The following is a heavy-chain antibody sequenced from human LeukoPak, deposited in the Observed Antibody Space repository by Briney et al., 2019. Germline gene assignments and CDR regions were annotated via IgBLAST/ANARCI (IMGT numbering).Heavy chain of an antibody. Sequence: SETLSLTCTVSGGSISSYYWSWIRQPPGKGLEWMGCIYYSGATNYNPSLKSRVTISVDTSKNQFSLKLTSVTAADTAVYYCARHQLRGFLDDNWGQGTLVTVSS. CDR3: ARHQLRGFLDDN. V-gene: IGHV4-59*08. D-gene: IGHD3-10*01. J-gene: IGHJ4*02. CDR1: GGSISSYY. CDR2: IYYSGAT.